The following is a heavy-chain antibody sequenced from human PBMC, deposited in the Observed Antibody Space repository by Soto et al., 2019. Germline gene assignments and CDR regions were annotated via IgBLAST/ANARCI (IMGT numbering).Heavy chain of an antibody. CDR3: AKDGSDDSSGYFSFDY. V-gene: IGHV3-7*03. Sequence: VQLVESGGGLVQPGGSLRLSCAASGFTFSAYWMNWVRQAPGKGLEWVANIKQDGSEKNYVDSVKGRLTISRDNAKNSLYLQMNSLRAEDTAVYYCAKDGSDDSSGYFSFDYWGQGTQVTVSS. CDR2: IKQDGSEK. J-gene: IGHJ4*02. D-gene: IGHD3-22*01. CDR1: GFTFSAYW.